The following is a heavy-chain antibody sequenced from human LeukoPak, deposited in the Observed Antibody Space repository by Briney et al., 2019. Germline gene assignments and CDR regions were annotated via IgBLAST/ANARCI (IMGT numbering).Heavy chain of an antibody. CDR3: AKDQRQSIAVAGTDY. CDR1: GFTFSSYA. D-gene: IGHD6-19*01. J-gene: IGHJ4*02. Sequence: GGSLRLSCAASGFTFSSYAMSWVRQAPGKGLEWVSAISGSGGSTYYADSVKGRFTISRDNSKNTLYLQMNSLRAEDTAVYYCAKDQRQSIAVAGTDYWGQGTMVTVSS. V-gene: IGHV3-23*01. CDR2: ISGSGGST.